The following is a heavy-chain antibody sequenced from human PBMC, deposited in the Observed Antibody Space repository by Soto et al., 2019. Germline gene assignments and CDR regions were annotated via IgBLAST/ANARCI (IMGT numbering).Heavy chain of an antibody. CDR2: ISAYNGNT. CDR3: ARGGTYGLRYFDWEYYFDY. CDR1: GYTFTSYG. Sequence: ASVKVSCKASGYTFTSYGISWVRQAPGQGLEWMGWISAYNGNTNYAQKLQGRATMTTDTSTSTAYMELRSLRSDDTAVYYCARGGTYGLRYFDWEYYFDYWGQGTLVTVSS. J-gene: IGHJ4*02. V-gene: IGHV1-18*01. D-gene: IGHD3-9*01.